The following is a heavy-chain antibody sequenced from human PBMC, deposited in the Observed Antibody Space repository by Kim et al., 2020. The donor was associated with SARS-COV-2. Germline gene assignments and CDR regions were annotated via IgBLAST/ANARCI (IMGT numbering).Heavy chain of an antibody. Sequence: DGRPKPSGDSVKGRFTISRDNAKNMLYRQMSSLGAEDTAVYYCARGGFDSWGQGTLVTVSS. CDR3: ARGGFDS. J-gene: IGHJ5*01. CDR2: DGRPK. D-gene: IGHD3-16*01. V-gene: IGHV3-74*01.